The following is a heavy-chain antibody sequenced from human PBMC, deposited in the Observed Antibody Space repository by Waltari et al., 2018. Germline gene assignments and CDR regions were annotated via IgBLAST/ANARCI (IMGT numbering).Heavy chain of an antibody. CDR2: SHQDGTI. D-gene: IGHD4-17*01. J-gene: IGHJ4*02. V-gene: IGHV4-39*01. Sequence: QLQLQESGPGLVKPSETLSLTCTVSGGSINSYGFYWAWIRQPPGKGLEWMVSSHQDGTITYTPSLKSRVAISMDASRNQFSFSLASVTAADTALYYCARDFGDYRTDYWGQGTLVTVSS. CDR3: ARDFGDYRTDY. CDR1: GGSINSYGFY.